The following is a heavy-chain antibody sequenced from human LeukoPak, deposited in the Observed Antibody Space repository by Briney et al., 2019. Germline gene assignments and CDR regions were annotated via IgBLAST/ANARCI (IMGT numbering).Heavy chain of an antibody. CDR2: IKEDGSEI. J-gene: IGHJ4*02. CDR3: ARDRGYSSFDY. D-gene: IGHD4-23*01. V-gene: IGHV3-7*01. CDR1: GFSFRSYG. Sequence: GGSLRLSWVASGFSFRSYGMHWVRQAPGKGLEGVANIKEDGSEINYVESGKGRFTISRDNAKNSLYLQMNSLTVDDTAVYYCARDRGYSSFDYWGQGTLVTVSS.